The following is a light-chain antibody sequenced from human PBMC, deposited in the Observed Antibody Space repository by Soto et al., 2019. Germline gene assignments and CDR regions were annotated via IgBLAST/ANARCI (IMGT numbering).Light chain of an antibody. V-gene: IGLV1-44*01. CDR3: AAWDDSLNAWA. CDR2: SSD. Sequence: QSVLTQPPSVSGTPGQRVTISCSGSSSNIGRNTVKWYRQLPGTAPKLLIGSSDQRPSGVPDRFSGSQSGTSASLAISGLQPEDEADYNCAAWDDSLNAWAFGGGTKLTVL. CDR1: SSNIGRNT. J-gene: IGLJ3*02.